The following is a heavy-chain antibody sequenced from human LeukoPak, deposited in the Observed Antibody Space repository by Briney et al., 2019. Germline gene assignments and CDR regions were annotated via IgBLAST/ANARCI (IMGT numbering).Heavy chain of an antibody. V-gene: IGHV3-30*03. J-gene: IGHJ4*02. D-gene: IGHD6-19*01. CDR1: GFTFSSYG. CDR2: ISYDGSNK. CDR3: ARDRRGSGWYLFDY. Sequence: PGGSLRLSCAASGFTFSSYGMHWVRQAPGKGLEWVAVISYDGSNKYYADSVKGRFTISRDNSKNTLYLQMNSLRAEDTAVYYCARDRRGSGWYLFDYWGQGTLVTVSS.